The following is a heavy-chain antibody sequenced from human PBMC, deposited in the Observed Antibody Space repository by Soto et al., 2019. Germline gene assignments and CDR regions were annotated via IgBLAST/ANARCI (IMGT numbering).Heavy chain of an antibody. D-gene: IGHD3-10*01. CDR1: GFTFSSYG. J-gene: IGHJ4*02. Sequence: PGGSLRLSCAASGFTFSSYGMHWVRQAPGKGLEWVTVVSYDGSNKLCADSVKGRFTISRDNSKNTLYLQMNSLRAEDTAVYYCARRSGSGSQREPFDSWGQGTLVTVSS. CDR3: ARRSGSGSQREPFDS. V-gene: IGHV3-30*03. CDR2: VSYDGSNK.